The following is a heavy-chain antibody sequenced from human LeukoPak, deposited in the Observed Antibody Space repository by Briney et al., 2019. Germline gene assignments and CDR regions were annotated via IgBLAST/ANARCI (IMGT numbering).Heavy chain of an antibody. CDR2: ISAYNGNT. V-gene: IGHV1-18*01. J-gene: IGHJ3*02. Sequence: ASVKVSCKASGYTFTSYGISWVRQAPGQGLEWMGWISAYNGNTNYAQKLQGRVTMTTDTSTSTAYMELRSLRSDDTAVYYCARGESYDILTGSRNYNAFDIWGQGTMVTVSS. CDR3: ARGESYDILTGSRNYNAFDI. D-gene: IGHD3-9*01. CDR1: GYTFTSYG.